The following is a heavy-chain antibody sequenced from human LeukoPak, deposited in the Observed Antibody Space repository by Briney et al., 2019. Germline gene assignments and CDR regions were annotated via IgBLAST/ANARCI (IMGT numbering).Heavy chain of an antibody. CDR2: ISWNSGSI. CDR1: GFTFDDYA. J-gene: IGHJ3*02. V-gene: IGHV3-9*01. D-gene: IGHD6-13*01. Sequence: GGSLRLSCAASGFTFDDYAMHSVRQAPGKGLEWVSGISWNSGSIGYADSVKGRFTISRDNAKNSLYLQLNSLRAEDTALYYCAKDRLRQAAGDDAFDIWGQGTMVTVSS. CDR3: AKDRLRQAAGDDAFDI.